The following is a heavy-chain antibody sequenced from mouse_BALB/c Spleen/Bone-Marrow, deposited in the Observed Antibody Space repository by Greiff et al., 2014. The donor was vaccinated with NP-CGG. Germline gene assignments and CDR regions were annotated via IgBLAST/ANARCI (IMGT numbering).Heavy chain of an antibody. V-gene: IGHV1-20*02. CDR1: GYSFTDYF. CDR2: INPYNGDP. D-gene: IGHD3-2*02. CDR3: ARSGIGSTMDF. J-gene: IGHJ4*01. Sequence: VQLQQSGPELVKPGASVRISCKASGYSFTDYFMNWVMQNHGKSLEWIGRINPYNGDPFYNQKLKDKATLTVDRSSNTAHMELRSLASEDSGVFYCARSGIGSTMDFWGQGTSVTVSS.